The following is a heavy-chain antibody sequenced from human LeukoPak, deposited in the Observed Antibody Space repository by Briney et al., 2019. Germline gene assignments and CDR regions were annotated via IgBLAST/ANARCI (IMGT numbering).Heavy chain of an antibody. Sequence: ASVTLCCKASGYTFSGYSMHWGRQAPGQGPEWMGMVNPSSGSATYAQKFQGSVTMTRDTSTTTLYMELSSLRSEDTAVYYCARDWAHGSFDYWGQGTPVIVSS. CDR1: GYTFSGYS. V-gene: IGHV1-46*01. CDR3: ARDWAHGSFDY. J-gene: IGHJ4*02. CDR2: VNPSSGSA. D-gene: IGHD3-10*01.